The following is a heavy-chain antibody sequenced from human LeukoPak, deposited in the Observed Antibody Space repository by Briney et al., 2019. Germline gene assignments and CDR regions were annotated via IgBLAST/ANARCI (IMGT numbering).Heavy chain of an antibody. V-gene: IGHV1-8*03. CDR3: ARRGIEATNDYYYYMDV. Sequence: ASVKVSCKASGYTFTSYDINWVRQATGQGLEWMGWMNPNSGNTGYAQKFQGRVTITRNTSISTAYMELSSLRSEDTAVYYCARRGIEATNDYYYYMDVWGKGTTVTVSS. CDR2: MNPNSGNT. D-gene: IGHD5-12*01. J-gene: IGHJ6*03. CDR1: GYTFTSYD.